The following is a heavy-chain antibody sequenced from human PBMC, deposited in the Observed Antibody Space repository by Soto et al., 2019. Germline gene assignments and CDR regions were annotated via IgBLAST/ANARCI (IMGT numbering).Heavy chain of an antibody. CDR1: GYSISSGYY. J-gene: IGHJ5*02. CDR2: IYHSGST. V-gene: IGHV4-38-2*01. D-gene: IGHD3-22*01. CDR3: ARVTPYNYYDSSWNNWFDP. Sequence: PSETLSLTCAVSGYSISSGYYWGWIRQPPGKGLEWIGSIYHSGSTYYNPSLKSRVTISVDTSKNQFPLKLSSVTAADTAVYYCARVTPYNYYDSSWNNWFDPWGQGTLVTVSS.